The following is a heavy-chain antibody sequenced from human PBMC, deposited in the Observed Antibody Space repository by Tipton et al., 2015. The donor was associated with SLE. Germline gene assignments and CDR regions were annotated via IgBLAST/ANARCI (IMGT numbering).Heavy chain of an antibody. V-gene: IGHV4-38-2*01. Sequence: TLSLTCAVSGYSISSGYYWGWIRQPPGKGLEWIGSIYHSGSTYYNPSLKSRVTISVDTSKNQFSLKLSSVTAADTAVYYCATQLGYCSGGSCPELLDYWGHGTLVSVSS. CDR2: IYHSGST. CDR1: GYSISSGYY. D-gene: IGHD2-15*01. CDR3: ATQLGYCSGGSCPELLDY. J-gene: IGHJ4*01.